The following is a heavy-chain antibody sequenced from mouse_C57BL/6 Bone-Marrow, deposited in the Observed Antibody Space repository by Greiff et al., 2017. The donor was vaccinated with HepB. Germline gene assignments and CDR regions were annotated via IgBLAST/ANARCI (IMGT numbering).Heavy chain of an antibody. J-gene: IGHJ4*01. Sequence: QVQLKQPGAELVKPGASVKLSCKASGYTFTSYWMQWVKQRPGQGLEWIGEIDPSDSYTNYNQKFKGKATLTVDTSSSTAYRQLNSLTSEDSAVYYGARPQLRLREGGPYAMDYWGQGTSVTVSS. V-gene: IGHV1-50*01. CDR1: GYTFTSYW. CDR2: IDPSDSYT. CDR3: ARPQLRLREGGPYAMDY. D-gene: IGHD3-2*02.